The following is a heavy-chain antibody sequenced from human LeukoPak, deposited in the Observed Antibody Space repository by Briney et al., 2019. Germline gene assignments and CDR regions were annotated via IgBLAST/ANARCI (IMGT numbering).Heavy chain of an antibody. CDR1: GGSISSGGYY. CDR2: IYHSGST. D-gene: IGHD3-22*01. J-gene: IGHJ3*02. CDR3: ARDLSWDGSGSDAFDI. V-gene: IGHV4-30-2*01. Sequence: KPSQTLSLTCTVSGGSISSGGYYWSWIRQPPGKGLEWIGYIYHSGSTYYNPSLKSRVTISVDRSKNQFSLKLSSVTAADTAVYYCARDLSWDGSGSDAFDIWGQGTMVTVSS.